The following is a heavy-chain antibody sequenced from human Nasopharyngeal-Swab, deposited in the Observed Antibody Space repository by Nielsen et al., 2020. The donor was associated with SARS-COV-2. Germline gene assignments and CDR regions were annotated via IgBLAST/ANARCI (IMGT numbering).Heavy chain of an antibody. J-gene: IGHJ5*02. V-gene: IGHV4-39*02. Sequence: SETLSLTCTVSGASTSRSGYYWAWIRQSPGKGLEWIGSVYYRGSTYYNPSLKSRVTISVDTSKNQFSLKLSSVTAADTAVYYCARECSGGSCYLVGFDPWGQGTLVTVSS. CDR1: GASTSRSGYY. CDR2: VYYRGST. CDR3: ARECSGGSCYLVGFDP. D-gene: IGHD2-15*01.